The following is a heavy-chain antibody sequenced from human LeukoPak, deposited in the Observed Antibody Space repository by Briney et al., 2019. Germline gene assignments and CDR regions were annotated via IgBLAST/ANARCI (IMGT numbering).Heavy chain of an antibody. J-gene: IGHJ4*02. V-gene: IGHV1-18*01. CDR2: ISAQHGQT. CDR1: GYSKNFYS. D-gene: IGHD2-8*01. Sequence: ASVKVSCKTSGYSKNFYSITWVRQVAGQGLEWMGWISAQHGQTEYAPNSQDRVTMTTDTYTNTAYMELRSLRSDDTAVYYCAGSLGYCTSNVCYLKYWSQGTLVTVSS. CDR3: AGSLGYCTSNVCYLKY.